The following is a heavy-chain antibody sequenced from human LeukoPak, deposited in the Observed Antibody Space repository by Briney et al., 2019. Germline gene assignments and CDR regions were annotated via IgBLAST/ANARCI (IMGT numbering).Heavy chain of an antibody. V-gene: IGHV3-53*01. Sequence: GGSLRLSCAASGFTFSSYWMSWVRQAPGKGLEWVSVIYSGGSTYYADSVKGRFTISRDNSKNTLYLQMNSLRAEDTAVYYCARDRRQLWSFDYWGQGTLVTVSS. J-gene: IGHJ4*02. CDR2: IYSGGST. D-gene: IGHD5-18*01. CDR1: GFTFSSYW. CDR3: ARDRRQLWSFDY.